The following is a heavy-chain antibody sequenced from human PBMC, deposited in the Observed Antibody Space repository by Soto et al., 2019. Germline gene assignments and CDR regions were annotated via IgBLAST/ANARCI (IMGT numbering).Heavy chain of an antibody. CDR2: ISGSGGST. D-gene: IGHD3-22*01. V-gene: IGHV3-23*01. CDR1: GFTFSSYA. J-gene: IGHJ4*02. CDR3: AKDLLIGSSGYYYFDY. Sequence: PGGSLRLSCAASGFTFSSYAMSWVRQAPGKGLEWVSAISGSGGSTYYADSVKGRFTISRDNSKNTLYLQMNSLRAEDTAVYYCAKDLLIGSSGYYYFDYWGQGTLVTVS.